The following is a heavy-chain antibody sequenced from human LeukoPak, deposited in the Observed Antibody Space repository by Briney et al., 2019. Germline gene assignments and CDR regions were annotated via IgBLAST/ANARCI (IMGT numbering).Heavy chain of an antibody. V-gene: IGHV4-59*01. D-gene: IGHD3-22*01. CDR3: ARVTKNRGYYLDV. CDR2: IYYSGTT. CDR1: GGSMSGYY. J-gene: IGHJ6*03. Sequence: SETLSLTCSVSGGSMSGYYWSWIRQPPGQGPEWIGYIYYSGTTTYNPSLGSRVTISVDTSKDQFSLKLNSVTAADTAVYYCARVTKNRGYYLDVWGKGTTVTISS.